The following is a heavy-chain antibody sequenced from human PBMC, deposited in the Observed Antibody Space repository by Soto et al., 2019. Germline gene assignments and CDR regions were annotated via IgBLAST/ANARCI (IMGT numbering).Heavy chain of an antibody. V-gene: IGHV3-23*01. CDR3: AKGNGPGAYYYYGMDV. CDR2: ISGSGGST. J-gene: IGHJ6*02. Sequence: GSLRLSCAASGFTFSSYAMSWVRQAPGKGLEWVSAISGSGGSTYYADSVKGRFTISRDNSKNTLYLQMNSLRAEDTAVYYCAKGNGPGAYYYYGMDVWGQGTTVTVSS. CDR1: GFTFSSYA. D-gene: IGHD3-10*01.